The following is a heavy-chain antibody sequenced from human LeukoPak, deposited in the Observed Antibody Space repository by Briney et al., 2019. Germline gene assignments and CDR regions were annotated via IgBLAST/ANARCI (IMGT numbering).Heavy chain of an antibody. V-gene: IGHV3-7*01. CDR3: ARDKRRDYFDY. D-gene: IGHD5-24*01. CDR1: GFTFSSYW. CDR2: IKQDGSEK. J-gene: IGHJ4*02. Sequence: GGSLRLSCAASGFTFSSYWMSWVRQAPGKGLEWVANIKQDGSEKNYVDSVKGRFTISRDNAKNSLYLQMNSLRAEDTAVYYCARDKRRDYFDYWGQGTLVTVSS.